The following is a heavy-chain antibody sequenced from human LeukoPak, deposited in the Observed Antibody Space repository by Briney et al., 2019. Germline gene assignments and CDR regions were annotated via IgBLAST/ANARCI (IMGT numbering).Heavy chain of an antibody. CDR3: AKVLRPKPPARIVGVENYFDY. D-gene: IGHD1-26*01. CDR1: GFTFSSSW. Sequence: GGSLRLSCVASGFTFSSSWMTWVRQAPGMGLERVANIKQDGSEKYYVDSVKGRFTISRDNSKNTLYLQMNSLRAEDTAVYYCAKVLRPKPPARIVGVENYFDYWGQGTLVTVSS. CDR2: IKQDGSEK. V-gene: IGHV3-7*01. J-gene: IGHJ4*02.